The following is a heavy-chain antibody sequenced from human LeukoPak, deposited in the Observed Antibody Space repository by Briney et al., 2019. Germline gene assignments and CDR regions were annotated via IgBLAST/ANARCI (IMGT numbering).Heavy chain of an antibody. J-gene: IGHJ4*02. Sequence: ASVKVSCKASGYSFSNYGISWVQQAPGQGLEWMGWISAYNGNTNYAQKLQGRVIVTTDTSTSTAYMELRSLRSDDTAVYYCARDSHSTGLDSWGQGTLVTVSS. CDR3: ARDSHSTGLDS. V-gene: IGHV1-18*01. D-gene: IGHD6-25*01. CDR1: GYSFSNYG. CDR2: ISAYNGNT.